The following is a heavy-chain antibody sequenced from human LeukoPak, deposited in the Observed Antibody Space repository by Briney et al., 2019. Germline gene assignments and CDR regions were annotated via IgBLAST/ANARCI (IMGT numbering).Heavy chain of an antibody. D-gene: IGHD3-16*02. CDR1: GFTFSSYA. CDR2: ISSSGSTI. Sequence: GGSLRLSCAASGFTFSSYAMSWVRQAPGKGLEWVSYISSSGSTIYYADSVKGRFTISRDNAKNSLYLQMNSLRAEDTAVYYCARIVDYVWGSYRYTGYFDYWGQGTLVTVSS. V-gene: IGHV3-48*04. CDR3: ARIVDYVWGSYRYTGYFDY. J-gene: IGHJ4*02.